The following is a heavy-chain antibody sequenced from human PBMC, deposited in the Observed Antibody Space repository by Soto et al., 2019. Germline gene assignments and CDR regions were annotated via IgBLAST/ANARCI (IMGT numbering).Heavy chain of an antibody. D-gene: IGHD4-17*01. CDR3: ARVDYGYGDYSICY. Sequence: EVQLVESGGGLVKPGGSLRLSCAASGFTFSSYSMNWVRQAPGKGLEWVSSISSSSSYIYYADSVKGRFTISRDNAKNSLYLQMNSLRAEDAAVYYCARVDYGYGDYSICYWGQGTLVTVSS. V-gene: IGHV3-21*01. J-gene: IGHJ4*02. CDR2: ISSSSSYI. CDR1: GFTFSSYS.